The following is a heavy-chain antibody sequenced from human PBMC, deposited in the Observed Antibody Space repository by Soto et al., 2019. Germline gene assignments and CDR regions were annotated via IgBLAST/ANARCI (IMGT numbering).Heavy chain of an antibody. CDR1: GYTFTSYD. J-gene: IGHJ6*02. CDR3: ATSAGFGEFGMDV. D-gene: IGHD3-10*01. CDR2: MNPNSGNT. Sequence: ASVKVSCKASGYTFTSYDINWVRQATGQGLEWMGWMNPNSGNTNYAQKLQGRVTMTTDTSTSTAYMELRSLRSDDTVVYYCATSAGFGEFGMDVWGQGTTVTVSS. V-gene: IGHV1-18*01.